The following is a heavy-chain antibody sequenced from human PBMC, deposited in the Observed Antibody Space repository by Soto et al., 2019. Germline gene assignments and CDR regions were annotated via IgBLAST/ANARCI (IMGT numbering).Heavy chain of an antibody. J-gene: IGHJ5*02. CDR1: GGTFSNYA. CDR2: IIPIFGSV. V-gene: IGHV1-69*13. Sequence: SVKVCCKASGGTFSNYAITWVRQAPGQGLEWLGRIIPIFGSVTFAQKFQGRITLTADESTTTVYMELSSLRSDDTAVYYCAKDGGKDGYFGNWFDPWGQGTQVTVSS. CDR3: AKDGGKDGYFGNWFDP. D-gene: IGHD5-12*01.